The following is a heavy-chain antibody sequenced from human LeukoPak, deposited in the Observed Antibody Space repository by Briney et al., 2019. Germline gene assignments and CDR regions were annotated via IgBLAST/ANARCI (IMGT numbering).Heavy chain of an antibody. CDR3: ARCYSYGDAFDI. J-gene: IGHJ3*02. Sequence: SETLSLTCAVYGGSFSGYYWSWIRQPPGKGLEWIGEINHSGSTNYNPSLKSRVTISVDTSKNQFSLKLSSVTAADTAVYYCARCYSYGDAFDIWGQGTMVTVSS. CDR2: INHSGST. D-gene: IGHD5-18*01. V-gene: IGHV4-34*01. CDR1: GGSFSGYY.